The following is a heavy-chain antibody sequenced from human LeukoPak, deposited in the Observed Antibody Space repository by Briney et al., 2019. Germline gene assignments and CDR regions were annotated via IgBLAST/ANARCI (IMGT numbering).Heavy chain of an antibody. Sequence: SGGSLRLSCAASGFTVSSNYMSWGRQAPGKGLEWVSVIYSGGSTYYADSVKGRFTISRDNSKNTLYLQMNSLRAEDTAVYYCARGLRVRSRHAFDIWGQGTMVTVSS. D-gene: IGHD6-6*01. CDR2: IYSGGST. V-gene: IGHV3-53*01. J-gene: IGHJ3*02. CDR3: ARGLRVRSRHAFDI. CDR1: GFTVSSNY.